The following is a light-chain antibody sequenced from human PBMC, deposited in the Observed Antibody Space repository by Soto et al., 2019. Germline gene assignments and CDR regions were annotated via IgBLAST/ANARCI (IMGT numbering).Light chain of an antibody. CDR3: QSYDSSLSGLV. CDR2: GNS. Sequence: QSVLTQPPSVPGPPGKRVTISCTGSTSKIGAGYDVHWYQQLPGTAPKLLIYGNSNRPSGVPDRFSGSKSGTSASLAITGLQAEDEADYYCQSYDSSLSGLVFGTGTKLTVL. J-gene: IGLJ1*01. CDR1: TSKIGAGYD. V-gene: IGLV1-40*01.